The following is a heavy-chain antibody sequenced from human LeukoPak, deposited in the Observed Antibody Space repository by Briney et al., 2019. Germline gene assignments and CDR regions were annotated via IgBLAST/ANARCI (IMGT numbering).Heavy chain of an antibody. CDR2: ICPVDSNT. Sequence: GESLKFSCKGSGYSFTSSRSGWLGQIPGTGLKWMELICPVDSNTSYSPSFQGQVTSPADKSIGTAYLQWSRLEASATAMYYCARHAAYYGSGNRSFDIWGQGTMVTVSS. D-gene: IGHD3-10*01. CDR1: GYSFTSSR. J-gene: IGHJ3*02. CDR3: ARHAAYYGSGNRSFDI. V-gene: IGHV5-51*01.